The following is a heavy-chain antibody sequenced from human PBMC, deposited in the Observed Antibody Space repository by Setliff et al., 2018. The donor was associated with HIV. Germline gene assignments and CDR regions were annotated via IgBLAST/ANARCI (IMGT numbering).Heavy chain of an antibody. CDR1: GFTFSSYW. D-gene: IGHD7-27*01. V-gene: IGHV3-74*01. Sequence: LRLSCAASGFTFSSYWMHWVRQAPGKGLVWVSRINSYGGSTTYADSVQGRFTISRDRSKNILFLEMESLRAEDTSVYYCAKEKAGDANAFHMWGQGTMVTVSS. CDR3: AKEKAGDANAFHM. J-gene: IGHJ3*02. CDR2: INSYGGST.